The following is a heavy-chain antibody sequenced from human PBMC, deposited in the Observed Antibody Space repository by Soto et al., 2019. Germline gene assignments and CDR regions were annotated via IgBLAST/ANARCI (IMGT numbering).Heavy chain of an antibody. D-gene: IGHD3-3*02. Sequence: GGSLRLSCAASGFTFSSYAMSWVRQAPGKGLEWVSAISGSGGSTYYADSGKGRFTISRDNSKNTLYLQMNSLRAEDTAVYYCAKAASHFWSGYGRYYFDYWGQGTLVTVSS. J-gene: IGHJ4*02. CDR2: ISGSGGST. CDR3: AKAASHFWSGYGRYYFDY. V-gene: IGHV3-23*01. CDR1: GFTFSSYA.